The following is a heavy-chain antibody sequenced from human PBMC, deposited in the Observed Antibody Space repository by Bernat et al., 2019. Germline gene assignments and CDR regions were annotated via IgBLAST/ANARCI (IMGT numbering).Heavy chain of an antibody. CDR1: GFTFSSYA. V-gene: IGHV3-7*03. D-gene: IGHD6-13*01. CDR3: ARGSPGYSSSWYLNY. CDR2: IQQDGSET. Sequence: EVQLLESGGGLVQPGGSLRLSCAASGFTFSSYAMSWVRQAPGKGLEWVANIQQDGSETYYVDSVKGRFIISRDNAKNSLYLQMSSLRAEDTALYYCARGSPGYSSSWYLNYWGQGTLVTVSS. J-gene: IGHJ4*02.